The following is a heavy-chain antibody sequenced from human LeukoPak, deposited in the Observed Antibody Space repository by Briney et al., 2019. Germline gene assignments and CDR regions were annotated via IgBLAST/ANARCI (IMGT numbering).Heavy chain of an antibody. CDR1: GGSISSGSYY. CDR3: ARGGYDFWSGYPFDY. D-gene: IGHD3-3*01. V-gene: IGHV4-61*02. Sequence: SETLSLTCTVSGGSISSGSYYWRWLRPPAGKGLVWFGRIYTSGSNNYNPSLKSRVTISVDTYKHQFSLKLSSVTAADTAVYYCARGGYDFWSGYPFDYWGQGTLVTVSS. CDR2: IYTSGSN. J-gene: IGHJ4*02.